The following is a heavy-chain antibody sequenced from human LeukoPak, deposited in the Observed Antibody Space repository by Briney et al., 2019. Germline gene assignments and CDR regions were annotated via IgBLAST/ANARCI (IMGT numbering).Heavy chain of an antibody. CDR1: GGSIGSYY. CDR2: IFYSGST. D-gene: IGHD2-15*01. Sequence: SETLSLTCTVSGGSIGSYYWSWIRQPPGKGLEWIGFIFYSGSTNYNPSLKSRVTMSVDTSKNQFSLKLSPVTAADTAVYYCARQGYCSGGTCYGWFDPWGQGTLVTVSS. CDR3: ARQGYCSGGTCYGWFDP. J-gene: IGHJ5*02. V-gene: IGHV4-59*08.